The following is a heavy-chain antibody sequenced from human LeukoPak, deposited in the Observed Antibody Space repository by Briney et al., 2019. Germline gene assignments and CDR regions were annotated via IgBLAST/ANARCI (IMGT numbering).Heavy chain of an antibody. CDR2: IYYSGST. Sequence: SETLSLTCTVSGGSISSYYWSWIRQPPGKGLEWIGYIYYSGSTNYNPSLKSRVTISVDTSKNQFSLKLSSVTAADTAVYYCARVLAAARKTYYFDYWGQGTLVTVSS. J-gene: IGHJ4*02. CDR3: ARVLAAARKTYYFDY. CDR1: GGSISSYY. D-gene: IGHD6-13*01. V-gene: IGHV4-59*08.